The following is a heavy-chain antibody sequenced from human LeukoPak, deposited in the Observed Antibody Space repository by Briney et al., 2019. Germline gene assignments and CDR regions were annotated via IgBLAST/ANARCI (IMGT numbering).Heavy chain of an antibody. CDR1: GYTFTLYV. V-gene: IGHV1-18*01. J-gene: IGHJ6*03. CDR3: ARARDPYYYYMDV. Sequence: GASVKVSCKASGYTFTLYVISWVRQAPGQGGEWMAWSSTYNGNTNYAQKLQRRVTMTTDTSTSTAYMELRSLRSDDTAVYYCARARDPYYYYMDVWGKGTTVTISS. CDR2: SSTYNGNT. D-gene: IGHD2-21*01.